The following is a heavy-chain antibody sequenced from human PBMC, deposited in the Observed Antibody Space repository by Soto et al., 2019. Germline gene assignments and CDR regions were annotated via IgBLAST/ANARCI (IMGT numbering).Heavy chain of an antibody. CDR2: VSGGGETT. Sequence: QGNLVESGGGVVQPGRSLRLSCAGSGFTFRSYGLHWVRQSPGKGLEWVAVVSGGGETTYYADSVKGRSTISRDNSKNMMYMQMDSLRPEDTAVYYCAKEADIVIGPVAGPVAFSFDLWGQGTLVTVSS. D-gene: IGHD2-2*01. CDR1: GFTFRSYG. CDR3: AKEADIVIGPVAGPVAFSFDL. V-gene: IGHV3-30*18. J-gene: IGHJ4*02.